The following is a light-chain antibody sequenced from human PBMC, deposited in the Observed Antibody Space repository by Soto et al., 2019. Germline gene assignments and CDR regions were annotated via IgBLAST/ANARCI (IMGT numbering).Light chain of an antibody. CDR1: ESVSSN. Sequence: EIGMTQSPATLSVSPGERATLSCRASESVSSNLAWYQQKPGQAPRLLIYGASTRATGIPARFSGSGSGTEFTLTISSLQSEDFVLYYCQQYNNWLTFGGGTKLEIK. CDR3: QQYNNWLT. CDR2: GAS. J-gene: IGKJ4*01. V-gene: IGKV3-15*01.